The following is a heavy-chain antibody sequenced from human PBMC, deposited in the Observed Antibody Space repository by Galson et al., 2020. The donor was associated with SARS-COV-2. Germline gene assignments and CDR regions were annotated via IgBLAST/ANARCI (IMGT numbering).Heavy chain of an antibody. J-gene: IGHJ4*02. Sequence: GESLKISCAASGFTFSSYWMSWVRQAPGKGLEWVANIKEDGSEKHYVGSVKGRSTISRDNAKNSLYLQMNSLTAEDTAVYYCARLGGSGWSRDYWGQGTLVTVSS. CDR3: ARLGGSGWSRDY. D-gene: IGHD6-19*01. CDR2: IKEDGSEK. V-gene: IGHV3-7*01. CDR1: GFTFSSYW.